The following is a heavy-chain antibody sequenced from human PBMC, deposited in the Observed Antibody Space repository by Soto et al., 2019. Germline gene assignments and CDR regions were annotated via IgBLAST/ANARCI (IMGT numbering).Heavy chain of an antibody. CDR2: ISYDGSNK. CDR1: GFTFSSYG. V-gene: IGHV3-30*18. Sequence: QVQLVESGGGVVQPGRSLRLSCGASGFTFSSYGMHWVRQAPGKGLEWVAVISYDGSNKYYADSVKGRFTISRDNSKNTLYLQMNSLRAEDTAVYYCAKAFIVGATRPRPYGMDVWGQGTTVTVSS. J-gene: IGHJ6*02. CDR3: AKAFIVGATRPRPYGMDV. D-gene: IGHD1-26*01.